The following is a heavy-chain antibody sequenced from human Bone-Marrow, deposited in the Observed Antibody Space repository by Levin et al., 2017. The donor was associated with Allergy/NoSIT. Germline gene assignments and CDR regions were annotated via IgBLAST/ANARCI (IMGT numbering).Heavy chain of an antibody. CDR3: TRDHSYDSSGSYFYGMDV. CDR1: GGTFNNCG. CDR2: IVPAFGIV. Sequence: KISCRASGGTFNNCGFSWVRQAPGQGLEWVGGIVPAFGIVKSAQKFQGRVTITADEFTTTVYMELSSLRSEDTAVYYCTRDHSYDSSGSYFYGMDVWGQGTTVTVSS. V-gene: IGHV1-69*01. D-gene: IGHD3-22*01. J-gene: IGHJ6*02.